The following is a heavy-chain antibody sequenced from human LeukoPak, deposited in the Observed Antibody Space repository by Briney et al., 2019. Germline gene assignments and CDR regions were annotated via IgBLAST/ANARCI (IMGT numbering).Heavy chain of an antibody. Sequence: GASVKVSCKASGYTFTSYVMHWVRQAPGQRLEWMGWINAGNGNTKYTQEFQGRVTITRDTSASTAYMELSSLRSEDMAVYYCASAIAAAGGFDYWGQGTLVTVSS. D-gene: IGHD6-13*01. V-gene: IGHV1-3*03. CDR3: ASAIAAAGGFDY. CDR1: GYTFTSYV. CDR2: INAGNGNT. J-gene: IGHJ4*02.